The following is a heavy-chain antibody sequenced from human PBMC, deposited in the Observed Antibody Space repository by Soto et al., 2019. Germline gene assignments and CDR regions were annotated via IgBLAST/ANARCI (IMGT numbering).Heavy chain of an antibody. J-gene: IGHJ4*02. CDR3: ARIGLGVTIDY. Sequence: QVQLRESGPGLLKPSETLSLTCTVSGDSVSSDGYFWTWVRQPPGKGLEWIAYISYTGDTNYNPSLKSRVTISVDTSRNQFSRKVRSVSAADTAMYFCARIGLGVTIDYWGQGTLVTVSS. D-gene: IGHD1-26*01. V-gene: IGHV4-61*08. CDR2: ISYTGDT. CDR1: GDSVSSDGYF.